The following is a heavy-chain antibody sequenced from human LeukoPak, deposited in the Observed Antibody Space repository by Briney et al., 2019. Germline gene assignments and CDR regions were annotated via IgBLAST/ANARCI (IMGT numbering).Heavy chain of an antibody. V-gene: IGHV4-34*01. J-gene: IGHJ4*02. CDR3: ARGRYLTTSGGAAAGFLDY. CDR2: INHSGST. Sequence: PSETLSLTRAVSGGSFSGYYWNWIRQSPGKGLEWIGEINHSGSTHYNPSLKSRVTISVDTSQKQFSLRLTSVTAADTAVYYCARGRYLTTSGGAAAGFLDYWGQGSLVTVST. D-gene: IGHD6-13*01. CDR1: GGSFSGYY.